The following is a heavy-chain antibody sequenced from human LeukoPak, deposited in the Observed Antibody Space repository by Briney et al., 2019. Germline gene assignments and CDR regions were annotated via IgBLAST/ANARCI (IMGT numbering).Heavy chain of an antibody. Sequence: GESLKISCKGSGYIFTNYWIAWVRQMPGKGLEWMGIIYPGDSDTRHSPSFQGQVTISADKSISTAYLQWSSLKASDTAMYYCARRSGNFQADYNFDYWGQGTLVTVSS. CDR1: GYIFTNYW. J-gene: IGHJ4*02. CDR2: IYPGDSDT. CDR3: ARRSGNFQADYNFDY. V-gene: IGHV5-51*01. D-gene: IGHD1-26*01.